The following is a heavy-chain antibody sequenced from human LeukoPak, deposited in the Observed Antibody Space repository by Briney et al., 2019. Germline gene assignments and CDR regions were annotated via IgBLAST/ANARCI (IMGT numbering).Heavy chain of an antibody. CDR2: ISYDGSNK. J-gene: IGHJ4*02. V-gene: IGHV3-30*04. Sequence: PGGSLRLSCAASGFTFSSYAMHWVRQAPGKGLEWVAVISYDGSNKYYADSVKGRFTISRDNSKNTLYLQMNSLRAEDTAVYYCARTSLIVGASGAFDYWGQGTLVTVSS. CDR3: ARTSLIVGASGAFDY. CDR1: GFTFSSYA. D-gene: IGHD1-26*01.